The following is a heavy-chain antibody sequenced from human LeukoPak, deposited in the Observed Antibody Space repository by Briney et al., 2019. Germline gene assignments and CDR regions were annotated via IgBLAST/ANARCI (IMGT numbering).Heavy chain of an antibody. CDR1: GYTFTSYG. CDR3: AREMATIRAFDI. D-gene: IGHD5-24*01. CDR2: ISSYNDNT. J-gene: IGHJ3*02. Sequence: ASVKVSCKASGYTFTSYGISWVRQAPGQGLEWMGWISSYNDNTNYAQKLQGRVTMTTDTSTSTAYMELRSLRSDDTAVYYCAREMATIRAFDIWGQGTMVTVSS. V-gene: IGHV1-18*01.